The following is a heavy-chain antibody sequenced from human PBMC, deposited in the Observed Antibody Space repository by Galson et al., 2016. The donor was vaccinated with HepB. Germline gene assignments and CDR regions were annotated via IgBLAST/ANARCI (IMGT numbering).Heavy chain of an antibody. CDR1: GFTFGGTW. CDR2: IKEDGSEK. J-gene: IGHJ4*02. Sequence: SLRLSCAVSGFTFGGTWMSWVRQAPGKGLEWVANIKEDGSEKYYGDSVKGRFIISRDNGKNLLFLHMTNLRAEDTAMYYCARDDWGPGGYWGQGTRVTVFS. D-gene: IGHD7-27*01. V-gene: IGHV3-7*01. CDR3: ARDDWGPGGY.